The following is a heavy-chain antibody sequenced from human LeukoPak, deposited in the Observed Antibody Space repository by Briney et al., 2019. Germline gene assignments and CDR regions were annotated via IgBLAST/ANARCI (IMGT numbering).Heavy chain of an antibody. CDR2: ISGDGGST. D-gene: IGHD3-22*01. Sequence: GGSLRLSCAASGFTFDDYAMHWVRQAPGKGLEWVSLISGDGGSTYHADSVKGQFTISRDNSKNSLYLQMNSLRTEDTALYYCAKAYYYDSSGPTMDVWGQGTTVTVSS. CDR1: GFTFDDYA. J-gene: IGHJ6*02. CDR3: AKAYYYDSSGPTMDV. V-gene: IGHV3-43*02.